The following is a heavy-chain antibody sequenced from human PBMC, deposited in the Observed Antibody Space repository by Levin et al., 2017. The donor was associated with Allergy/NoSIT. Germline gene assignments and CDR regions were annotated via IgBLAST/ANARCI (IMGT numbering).Heavy chain of an antibody. V-gene: IGHV3-74*01. J-gene: IGHJ4*02. CDR2: ITTDGSDT. CDR1: GFSFSSTW. CDR3: ARDWYHTFDY. Sequence: GGSLRLSCAASGFSFSSTWMNWVRLDPGKGLVWVAQITTDGSDTRYADSVKGRFTISRDNAKNTVYLQMNSLRVEDTAVYYCARDWYHTFDYWGRGTQVTVYS. D-gene: IGHD6-13*01.